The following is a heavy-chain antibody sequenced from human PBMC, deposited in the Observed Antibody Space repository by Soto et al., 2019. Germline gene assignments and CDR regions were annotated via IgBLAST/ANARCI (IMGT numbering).Heavy chain of an antibody. CDR1: GGSISSYY. CDR3: ARHAYGARGNFDY. CDR2: IYYGGST. V-gene: IGHV4-59*08. Sequence: SETLSLTCTVSGGSISSYYWSWIRQPPGKGLEWIGYIYYGGSTNYNPSLKSRVTISVGTSKNQFSLKLSSVTAADTAVYYCARHAYGARGNFDYWGQGTLVTVSS. D-gene: IGHD4-17*01. J-gene: IGHJ4*02.